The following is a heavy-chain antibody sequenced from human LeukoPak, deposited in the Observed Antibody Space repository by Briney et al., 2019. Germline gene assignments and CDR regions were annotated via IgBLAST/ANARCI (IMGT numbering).Heavy chain of an antibody. J-gene: IGHJ3*02. V-gene: IGHV3-64*01. CDR3: ARGQVGAINDAFDI. Sequence: GGSLRLSCAASGFTFSSYAVHWVRQAPGKGLEYVSGISSNGGSTYYANSVKGRFTISGDNSKNTLYLQMGSLRAEDMAVYYCARGQVGAINDAFDIWGQGTMVTVSS. CDR2: ISSNGGST. CDR1: GFTFSSYA. D-gene: IGHD1-26*01.